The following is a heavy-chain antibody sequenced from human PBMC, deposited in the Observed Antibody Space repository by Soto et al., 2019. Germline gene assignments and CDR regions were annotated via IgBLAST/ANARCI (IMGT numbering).Heavy chain of an antibody. CDR2: INPNSGGT. CDR3: AICPAVHYYYGMDV. J-gene: IGHJ6*02. CDR1: GYTFTGYY. Sequence: ASVKVSCKACGYTFTGYYMHWVRQAPGQGLEWMGWINPNSGGTNYAQKFQGWVTMTRDTSISTAYMELSRLRSDDTAVYYCAICPAVHYYYGMDVWGQGTTATVSS. V-gene: IGHV1-2*04.